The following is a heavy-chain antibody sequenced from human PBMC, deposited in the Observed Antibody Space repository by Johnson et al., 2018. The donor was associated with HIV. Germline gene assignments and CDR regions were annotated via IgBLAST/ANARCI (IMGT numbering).Heavy chain of an antibody. CDR1: GFTFSSYG. J-gene: IGHJ3*02. CDR2: IWYDGSNK. CDR3: AKRVGATGGAFDI. Sequence: VQLVESGGGVVQPGRSLRLYCAASGFTFSSYGMHWVRQAPGKGLEWVAVIWYDGSNKYYADSVKGRFTISRDNSKNTLHLQMNSLRAEDTAVYYCAKRVGATGGAFDIWGQGTMVTVSS. D-gene: IGHD1-26*01. V-gene: IGHV3-33*06.